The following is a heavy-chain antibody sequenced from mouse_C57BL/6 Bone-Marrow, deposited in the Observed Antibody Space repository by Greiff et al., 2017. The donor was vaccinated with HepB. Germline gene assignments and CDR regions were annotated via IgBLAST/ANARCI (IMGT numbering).Heavy chain of an antibody. J-gene: IGHJ3*01. CDR1: GFNIKDDY. D-gene: IGHD1-1*01. Sequence: VQLQQSGAELVRPGASVKLSCTASGFNIKDDYMHWVKQRPEQGLEWIGWIDPENGDTEYASKFQGKATITADTSSNTAYLQLSSLTSEDTAVYYCTYYYGSSYEAYWGQGTLVTVSA. CDR2: IDPENGDT. CDR3: TYYYGSSYEAY. V-gene: IGHV14-4*01.